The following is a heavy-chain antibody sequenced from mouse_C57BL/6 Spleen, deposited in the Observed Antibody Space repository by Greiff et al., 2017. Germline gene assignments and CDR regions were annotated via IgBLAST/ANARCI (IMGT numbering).Heavy chain of an antibody. J-gene: IGHJ2*01. CDR1: GFTFSDYG. V-gene: IGHV5-17*01. CDR3: ARRESTMITTRDY. Sequence: EVQGVESGGGLVKPGGSLKLSCAASGFTFSDYGMHWVRQAPEKGLEWVAYISSGSSTIYYADTVKGRFTISRDNAKNTLFLQRTSLRSEDTAMYYCARRESTMITTRDYWGQGTTLTVSS. CDR2: ISSGSSTI. D-gene: IGHD2-4*01.